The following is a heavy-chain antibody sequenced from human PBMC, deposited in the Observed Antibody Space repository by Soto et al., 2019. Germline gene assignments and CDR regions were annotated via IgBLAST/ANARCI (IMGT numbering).Heavy chain of an antibody. J-gene: IGHJ5*02. Sequence: SETLSLTCTVSGGSISSSSYYWGWIRQPPGKGLEWIGSIYYSGSTSYNPSLKSRVTISVDTSKNQFSLKLSSVTAADTAVYYCAREITMPRFDAWGQGTLVTVSS. V-gene: IGHV4-39*02. D-gene: IGHD3-10*01. CDR2: IYYSGST. CDR3: AREITMPRFDA. CDR1: GGSISSSSYY.